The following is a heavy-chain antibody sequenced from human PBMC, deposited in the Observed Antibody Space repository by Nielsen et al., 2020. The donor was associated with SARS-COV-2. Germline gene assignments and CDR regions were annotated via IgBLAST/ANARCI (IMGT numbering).Heavy chain of an antibody. J-gene: IGHJ6*02. CDR1: GFTFDDYG. CDR3: ARVLHPIYYYYGMDV. Sequence: GESLKISCAASGFTFDDYGMSWVRQAPGKGPACVSGINWNGGSTGYADSVKGRFPISRDNAKNSLYLQNNSLRAEDTALYHCARVLHPIYYYYGMDVWGQGTKVTGSS. V-gene: IGHV3-20*01. CDR2: INWNGGST.